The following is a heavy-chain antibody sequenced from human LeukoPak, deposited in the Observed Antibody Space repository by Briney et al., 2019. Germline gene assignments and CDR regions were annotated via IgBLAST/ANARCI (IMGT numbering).Heavy chain of an antibody. D-gene: IGHD3-22*01. J-gene: IGHJ4*02. CDR3: ARRNYYDSSGYYRGFDY. Sequence: SETLSLTCTVSTGSISSSSYYWGWIRQPPGKGLEWIGSIYYSGSNYYNPSLKSRVTISVDTSKNQFSLKLSSVTAADTAVYYCARRNYYDSSGYYRGFDYWGQGTLVTVSS. CDR2: IYYSGSN. V-gene: IGHV4-39*01. CDR1: TGSISSSSYY.